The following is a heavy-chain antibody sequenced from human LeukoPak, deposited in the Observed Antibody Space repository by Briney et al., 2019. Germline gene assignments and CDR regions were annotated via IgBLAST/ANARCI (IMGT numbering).Heavy chain of an antibody. J-gene: IGHJ4*02. CDR3: ARDGFLGPVTAYLDY. V-gene: IGHV3-74*01. D-gene: IGHD2-21*02. Sequence: GALRLSCAASGFTFSSYATHWVRQAPGKGLVWVSRVKSDGSSTSYADSVKGRFTISRDNARNTLYLQMNSLRAEDTTVYYCARDGFLGPVTAYLDYWGQGTPVTVSS. CDR1: GFTFSSYA. CDR2: VKSDGSST.